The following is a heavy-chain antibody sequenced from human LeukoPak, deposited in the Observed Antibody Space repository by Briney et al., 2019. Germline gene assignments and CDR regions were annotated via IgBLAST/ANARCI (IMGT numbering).Heavy chain of an antibody. CDR2: IKQGGSEN. CDR1: GFTFSRHW. J-gene: IGHJ4*02. D-gene: IGHD4-17*01. V-gene: IGHV3-7*01. CDR3: VRGPHYGAYTDYFDY. Sequence: GGSLRLSCAASGFTFSRHWMSWVRQAPGKGLEWVATIKQGGSENYYVDSVKGRFAISRDDANNSLYLQMNGLRVEDTALYYCVRGPHYGAYTDYFDYWGQGTLVTVSS.